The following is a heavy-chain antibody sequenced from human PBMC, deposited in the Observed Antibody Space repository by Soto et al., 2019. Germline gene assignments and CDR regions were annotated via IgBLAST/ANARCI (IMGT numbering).Heavy chain of an antibody. CDR3: AHRIHYGDYAY. CDR1: GFSLSTSGVG. Sequence: QITLKESGPTLVKPTQTLTLTCTFSGFSLSTSGVGVGWIRQPPGKALEWLALIYWDDDKRYSPSLKSRLTLTKDTSKTQVVLTMTNMDPVDTATYYCAHRIHYGDYAYWGQGTLVTVSS. D-gene: IGHD4-17*01. J-gene: IGHJ4*02. CDR2: IYWDDDK. V-gene: IGHV2-5*02.